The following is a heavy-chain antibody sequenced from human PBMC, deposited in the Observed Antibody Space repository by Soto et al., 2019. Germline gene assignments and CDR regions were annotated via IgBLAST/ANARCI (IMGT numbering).Heavy chain of an antibody. V-gene: IGHV1-58*01. J-gene: IGHJ4*02. CDR1: GFTFTSSA. D-gene: IGHD3-3*01. CDR2: IVVGSGNT. Sequence: SVKVSCKASGFTFTSSAVQWVRQARGQRLEWIGWIVVGSGNTNYAQKFQERVTITRDMSTSTAYMELSSLRSEDTAVYYCAADLLDDFWSGYPMPNFDYWGQGTLVTVSS. CDR3: AADLLDDFWSGYPMPNFDY.